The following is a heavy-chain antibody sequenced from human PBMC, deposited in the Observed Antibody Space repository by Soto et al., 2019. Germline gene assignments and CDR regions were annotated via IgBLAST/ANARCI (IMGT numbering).Heavy chain of an antibody. D-gene: IGHD5-18*01. V-gene: IGHV1-69*13. J-gene: IGHJ6*02. CDR2: IIPIFGTA. CDR1: GGTFSSYA. CDR3: ARGGGPPSMVTLDYYYGMDV. Sequence: GASVKVSCKASGGTFSSYAISWVRQAPGQGLEWMGGIIPIFGTANYAQKFQGRVTITADESTSTAYMELGSLRSEDTAVYYCARGGGPPSMVTLDYYYGMDVWGQGTTVTVSS.